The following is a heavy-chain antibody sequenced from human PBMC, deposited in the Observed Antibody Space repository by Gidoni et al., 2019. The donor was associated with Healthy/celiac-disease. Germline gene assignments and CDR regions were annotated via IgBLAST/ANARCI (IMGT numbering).Heavy chain of an antibody. CDR2: IYYSGST. J-gene: IGHJ4*02. CDR3: ARDIIGPADY. Sequence: QVQLQESGPGLVKPSETLSPTCTVSGGSISRYYWSWIRQPPGKGLEWIGYIYYSGSTNYNPSLKSRVTISVDTSKNQFSLKLSSVTAADTAVYYCARDIIGPADYWGQGTLVTVSS. D-gene: IGHD3-10*01. V-gene: IGHV4-59*01. CDR1: GGSISRYY.